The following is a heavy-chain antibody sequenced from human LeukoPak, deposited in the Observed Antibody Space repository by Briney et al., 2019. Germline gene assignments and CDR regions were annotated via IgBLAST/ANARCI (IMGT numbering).Heavy chain of an antibody. D-gene: IGHD5-18*01. CDR1: GFTFSSYG. J-gene: IGHJ4*02. Sequence: GGSLRLSCAASGFTFSSYGMHWVRQAPGKGLEWLAFIRYDGSNKYYADSVKGRFTISRDNSKSTLYLQMNSLRAEDTAVYYCAKDKRYSYGIFDYWGQGTLVTVSS. CDR3: AKDKRYSYGIFDY. V-gene: IGHV3-30*02. CDR2: IRYDGSNK.